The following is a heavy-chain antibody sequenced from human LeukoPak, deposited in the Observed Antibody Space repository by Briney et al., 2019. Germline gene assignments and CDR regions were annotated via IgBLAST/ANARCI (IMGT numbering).Heavy chain of an antibody. CDR3: ASLNVVPAAIRSDY. Sequence: PSETLSLTCAVYGGSFSGYYWSWIRQPPGKGLEWIGEINHSGSTNYNPSLKSRVTISVDTSKNQFSLKLSSVTAADTAVYYCASLNVVPAAIRSDYWGQGTLVTVSS. CDR2: INHSGST. J-gene: IGHJ4*02. V-gene: IGHV4-34*01. D-gene: IGHD2-2*01. CDR1: GGSFSGYY.